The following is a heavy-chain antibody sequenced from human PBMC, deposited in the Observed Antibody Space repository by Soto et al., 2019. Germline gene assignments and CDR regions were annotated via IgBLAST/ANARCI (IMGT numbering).Heavy chain of an antibody. D-gene: IGHD2-2*01. CDR1: GYTFTSYY. V-gene: IGHV1-46*01. CDR3: ARGGCSSTSCYPHYYYGMDV. Sequence: QVQLVQSGAEVKKPGASVKVSCKASGYTFTSYYMHWVRQAPGQGLEWMGIINPSGGSTSYAQKSQGRVTRTRDTSTSTVYMGLSSLRSEDTAVYYCARGGCSSTSCYPHYYYGMDVWGQGTTVTVSS. CDR2: INPSGGST. J-gene: IGHJ6*02.